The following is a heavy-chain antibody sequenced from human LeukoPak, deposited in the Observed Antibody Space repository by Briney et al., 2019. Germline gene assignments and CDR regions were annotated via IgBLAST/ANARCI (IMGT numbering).Heavy chain of an antibody. Sequence: ASVKVSCKASGGTFSSYAISWVRQAPGQGLEWMGGIIPIFGTANYAQKFQGRVTITTDESTSTAYMELSSLRSEDTAVYYCARGNNWNYLPLATYDPIYWFDPWGQGTLVTVSS. CDR2: IIPIFGTA. CDR3: ARGNNWNYLPLATYDPIYWFDP. CDR1: GGTFSSYA. J-gene: IGHJ5*02. D-gene: IGHD1-7*01. V-gene: IGHV1-69*05.